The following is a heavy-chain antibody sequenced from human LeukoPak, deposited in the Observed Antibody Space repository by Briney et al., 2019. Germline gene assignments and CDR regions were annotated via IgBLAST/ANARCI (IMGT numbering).Heavy chain of an antibody. Sequence: GGSLRCSCAASGFTFSSYAMSWVRQAPGKGLEWVSGLSYSGGSTYYADSVKGRFTISRDNSKNTLYLQMNSLRAEDTAVYYCAKWRSGYPNYYFDYWGQGTLVTVSS. CDR1: GFTFSSYA. V-gene: IGHV3-23*01. J-gene: IGHJ4*02. CDR3: AKWRSGYPNYYFDY. D-gene: IGHD3-22*01. CDR2: LSYSGGST.